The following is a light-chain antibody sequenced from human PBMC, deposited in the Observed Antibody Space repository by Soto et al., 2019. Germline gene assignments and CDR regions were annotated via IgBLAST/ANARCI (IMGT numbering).Light chain of an antibody. CDR3: AAWDDSLNGLV. CDR1: SSNIGSNT. V-gene: IGLV1-44*01. J-gene: IGLJ2*01. CDR2: NNS. Sequence: QPVLTQPPSASGTPGQRVTISCSGSSSNIGSNTVHWYQQLPGTAPKVLIYNNSQRPSGVPDRFSGSKSGTSASLAISGLQSEDEADYYCAAWDDSLNGLVFGGGTKVTVL.